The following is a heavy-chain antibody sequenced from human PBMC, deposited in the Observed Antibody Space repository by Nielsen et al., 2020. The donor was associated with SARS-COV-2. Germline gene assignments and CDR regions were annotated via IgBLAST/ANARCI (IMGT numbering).Heavy chain of an antibody. V-gene: IGHV5-51*01. Sequence: GESPKTSCKGSGYSFTCYWIGLVRQMPGKGLEWMGIIYSGDSDTRYSPSFQGQVIISADKSISTAYLQWSSLKASDTAMYYCARLSHDYDILTGYYDYWGQGTLVTVSS. CDR2: IYSGDSDT. D-gene: IGHD3-9*01. CDR3: ARLSHDYDILTGYYDY. CDR1: GYSFTCYW. J-gene: IGHJ4*02.